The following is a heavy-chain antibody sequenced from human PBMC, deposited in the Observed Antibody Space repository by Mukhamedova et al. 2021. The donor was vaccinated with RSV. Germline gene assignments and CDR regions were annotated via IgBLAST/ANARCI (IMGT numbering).Heavy chain of an antibody. CDR2: ISGSSSVI. CDR3: PRDGLGYRSSWNPGEFDY. J-gene: IGHJ4*02. V-gene: IGHV3-48*04. Sequence: QSTWGGLEWVSYISGSSSVIYYADSVKGRFTISRDNAKNSLSLQMKSLRAEDTAGYYCPRDGLGYRSSWNPGEFDYWGLGTLVTVSS. D-gene: IGHD6-13*01.